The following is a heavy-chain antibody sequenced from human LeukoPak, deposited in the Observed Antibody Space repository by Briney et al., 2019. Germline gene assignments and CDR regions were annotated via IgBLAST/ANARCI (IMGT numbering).Heavy chain of an antibody. D-gene: IGHD2-2*01. CDR3: GRKSASRKTSEFDY. CDR1: GYTFTVYY. J-gene: IGHJ4*02. CDR2: IHPNSDGT. Sequence: ASVTVSCKASGYTFTVYYMHWVRHAPGQGLELMGWIHPNSDGTSYAYKFQGRVTMTRDTSISTAYMELSRLTFDDTAVYYCGRKSASRKTSEFDYWGQGTLVTVAS. V-gene: IGHV1-2*07.